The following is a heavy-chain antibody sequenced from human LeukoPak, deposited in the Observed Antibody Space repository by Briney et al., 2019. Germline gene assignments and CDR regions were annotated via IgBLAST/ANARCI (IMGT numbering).Heavy chain of an antibody. CDR2: LSGSGGST. CDR3: AKERDYGPADY. D-gene: IGHD4/OR15-4a*01. CDR1: GFIFNKHA. J-gene: IGHJ4*02. V-gene: IGHV3-23*01. Sequence: GGSLRLSCAASGFIFNKHAMSWVRQAPGKGLEWVSGLSGSGGSTDYADSVKGRSTVSRDNSKNTLFLRMNSLRAEDTAIYYCAKERDYGPADYWGQGTLVTVSS.